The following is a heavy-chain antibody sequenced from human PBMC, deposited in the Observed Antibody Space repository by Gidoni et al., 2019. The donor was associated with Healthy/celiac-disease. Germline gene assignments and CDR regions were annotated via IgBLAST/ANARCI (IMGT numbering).Heavy chain of an antibody. V-gene: IGHV1-69*02. Sequence: QVQLVQSGAEVKQPGSSVKVSCKASGGTFSSYTISWVRQAPGQGLEWMGRIIPILGIANYAQKFQGRVTITADKSTSTAYMELSSLRSEDTAVYYCARVPSCSSTSCYGWFDPWGQGTLVTVSS. CDR3: ARVPSCSSTSCYGWFDP. CDR1: GGTFSSYT. CDR2: IIPILGIA. D-gene: IGHD2-2*01. J-gene: IGHJ5*02.